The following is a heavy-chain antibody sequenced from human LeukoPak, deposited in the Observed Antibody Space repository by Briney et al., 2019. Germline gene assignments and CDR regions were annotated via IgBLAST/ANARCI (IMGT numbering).Heavy chain of an antibody. D-gene: IGHD3-22*01. CDR3: ARARYDSSGYYYYYYMDV. CDR2: IIPILGIA. CDR1: GGTFSSYA. V-gene: IGHV1-69*04. J-gene: IGHJ6*03. Sequence: SVKVSCKASGGTFSSYAISWVRQAPGQGLEWMGRIIPILGIANYAQKFQGRVTITADESTSTAYMELSSLRSEDTAVYYCARARYDSSGYYYYYYMDVWGKGTTVTVSS.